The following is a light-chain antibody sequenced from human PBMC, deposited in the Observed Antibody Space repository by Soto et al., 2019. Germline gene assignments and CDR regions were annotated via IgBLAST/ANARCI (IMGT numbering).Light chain of an antibody. CDR1: QSVSSN. CDR2: GAS. CDR3: QQYGSSPWT. Sequence: EDVWTPSPGTLCLTPGERATLSCRASQSVSSNLAWYQQKPGQAPRLLIYGASRRATGIPDRFSGSGSGTDFTLTISRLEPEDFAVYYCQQYGSSPWTFGQGTTVDI. J-gene: IGKJ1*01. V-gene: IGKV3-20*01.